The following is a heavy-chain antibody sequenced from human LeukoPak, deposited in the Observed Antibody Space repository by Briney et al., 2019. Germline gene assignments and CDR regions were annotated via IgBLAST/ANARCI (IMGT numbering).Heavy chain of an antibody. J-gene: IGHJ3*02. CDR3: ARVGGSYAHDAFDI. D-gene: IGHD1-26*01. V-gene: IGHV1-69*04. CDR1: GYTFTSYG. Sequence: ASVKVSCKASGYTFTSYGISWVRQAPGQGLEWMGRIIPILGIANYAQKFQGRVTITADKSTSTAYMELSSLRSEDTAVYYCARVGGSYAHDAFDIWGQGTMVTVSS. CDR2: IIPILGIA.